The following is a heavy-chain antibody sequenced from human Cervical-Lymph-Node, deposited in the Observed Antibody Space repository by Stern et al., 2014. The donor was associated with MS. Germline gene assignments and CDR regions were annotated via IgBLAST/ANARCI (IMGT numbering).Heavy chain of an antibody. CDR2: INHSGST. D-gene: IGHD5-24*01. CDR1: GGSFSGYY. CDR3: ARRRRWLQSSYYFDY. V-gene: IGHV4-34*01. J-gene: IGHJ4*02. Sequence: QVQLQQWGAGLLKPSETLSLTCAVYGGSFSGYYWSWIRQPPGKGLEWIGEINHSGSTNYNPSLKSRVTISVDTSKNQFSLKLSSVTAADTAVHYCARRRRWLQSSYYFDYWGQGTLVTVSS.